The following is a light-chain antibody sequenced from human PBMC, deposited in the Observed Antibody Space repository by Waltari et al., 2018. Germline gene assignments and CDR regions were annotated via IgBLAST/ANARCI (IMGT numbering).Light chain of an antibody. CDR2: TNN. J-gene: IGLJ3*02. V-gene: IGLV1-44*01. Sequence: QSVLTQSPSASGTPGQRVTIYCSGSSPNIGSNTVNWYKQVPGTAPKLLISTNNQRPSGVPDRFSGSKSGTSASLAISGLQSEDEADYFCAAWDDSLNGWVFGGGTKLSVL. CDR3: AAWDDSLNGWV. CDR1: SPNIGSNT.